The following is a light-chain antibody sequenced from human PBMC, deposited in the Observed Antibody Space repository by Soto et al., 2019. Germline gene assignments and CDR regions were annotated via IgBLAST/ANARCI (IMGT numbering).Light chain of an antibody. V-gene: IGKV3-11*01. CDR3: QKHTNGPPYT. CDR1: QSVSIY. J-gene: IGKJ2*01. Sequence: IVLTQSPATLSLSPGERATLSCRASQSVSIYLAWYQHKPGQAPRVLIYDASNRATGIPARFRGSGSGTDFTLTTTSFEPKVFAVYYCQKHTNGPPYTFGQGTKLEIK. CDR2: DAS.